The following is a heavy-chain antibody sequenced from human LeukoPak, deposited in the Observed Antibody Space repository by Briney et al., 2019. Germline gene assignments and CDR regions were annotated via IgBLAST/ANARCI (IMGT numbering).Heavy chain of an antibody. D-gene: IGHD5-18*01. Sequence: SETLSFTASVSGGYISGYYWNCLRHSDGHELEWFVRIHAHGGTNYNPSLRSRVSMSVDTSKNRFHLKLTSVTAEVTAIYYCARDFTRNSYAVAEFFHPWGQGTLVSVSS. CDR3: ARDFTRNSYAVAEFFHP. CDR2: IHAHGGT. CDR1: GGYISGYY. J-gene: IGHJ1*01. V-gene: IGHV4-4*07.